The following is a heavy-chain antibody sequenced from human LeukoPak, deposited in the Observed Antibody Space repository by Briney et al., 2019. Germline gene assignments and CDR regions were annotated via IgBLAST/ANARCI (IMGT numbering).Heavy chain of an antibody. CDR1: GGSISSYY. V-gene: IGHV4-59*12. J-gene: IGHJ5*02. CDR2: IYYSGST. CDR3: ARERSMVRGLSWFDP. D-gene: IGHD3-10*01. Sequence: SETLSLTCTVSGGSISSYYWSWIRQPPGKGLEWIGSIYYSGSTYYNPSLKSRVTISVDTSNNQFSLKLTSVTAADTAVYYCARERSMVRGLSWFDPWGQGTLVTVSS.